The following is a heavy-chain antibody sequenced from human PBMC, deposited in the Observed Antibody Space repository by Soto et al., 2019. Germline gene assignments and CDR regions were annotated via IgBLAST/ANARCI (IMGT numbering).Heavy chain of an antibody. Sequence: EVQLVESGGGLVQPGGSLRLSCAASVFTFSSYSINWVRQAPGKGLEWFSYITSYSSTISYADSVKGRFTVSRDNAKNSLYLQMNSLRDEDPAVYYCARVGRGVYGMEVWGQGTEVTVSS. CDR1: VFTFSSYS. V-gene: IGHV3-48*02. D-gene: IGHD2-8*01. CDR2: ITSYSSTI. CDR3: ARVGRGVYGMEV. J-gene: IGHJ6*02.